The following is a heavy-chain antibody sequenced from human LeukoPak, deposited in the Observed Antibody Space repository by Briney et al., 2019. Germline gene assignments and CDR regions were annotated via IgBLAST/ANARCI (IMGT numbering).Heavy chain of an antibody. CDR3: VRTPPNWGADY. CDR1: GYTFTSYD. J-gene: IGHJ4*02. Sequence: ASVKVSCKASGYTFTSYDINWVRQATGQGLEWMGWMSPNSGDTGYAQEFQGRLTMTRDTSISTAYMELSSLRSEDTAVYYCVRTPPNWGADYWGQGTLVTVSS. V-gene: IGHV1-8*01. CDR2: MSPNSGDT. D-gene: IGHD3-16*01.